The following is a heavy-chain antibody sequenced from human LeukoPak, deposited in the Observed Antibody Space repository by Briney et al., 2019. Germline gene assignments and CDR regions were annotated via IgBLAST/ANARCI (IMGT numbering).Heavy chain of an antibody. V-gene: IGHV3-21*01. CDR3: AISRLAYCGGDCYHNFDY. D-gene: IGHD2-21*02. J-gene: IGHJ4*02. Sequence: PGGSLRLSCAASGFTFSSYSMNWVRQAPGKGLEWVSSISSSSSYIYYADSVKGRFTISRDNAKNSLYLQMNSLRAEDTAVYYCAISRLAYCGGDCYHNFDYWGQGTLVTVSS. CDR2: ISSSSSYI. CDR1: GFTFSSYS.